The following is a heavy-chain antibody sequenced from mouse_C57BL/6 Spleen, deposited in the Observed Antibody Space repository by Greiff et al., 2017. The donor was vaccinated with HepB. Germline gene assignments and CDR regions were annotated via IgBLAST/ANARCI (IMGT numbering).Heavy chain of an antibody. CDR3: ARPYYGKDYAMDY. CDR1: GFSLTSYG. V-gene: IGHV2-2*01. Sequence: VQLVESGPGLVQPSQSLSITCTVSGFSLTSYGVHWVRQSPGKGLEWLGVIWSGGSTDYNAAFISRLSISKDNSKSQVFFKMNSLQADDTAIYYCARPYYGKDYAMDYWGQGTSVTVSS. J-gene: IGHJ4*01. D-gene: IGHD2-10*01. CDR2: IWSGGST.